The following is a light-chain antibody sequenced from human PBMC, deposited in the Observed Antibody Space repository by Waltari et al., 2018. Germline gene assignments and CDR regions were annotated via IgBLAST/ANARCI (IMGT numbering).Light chain of an antibody. V-gene: IGKV4-1*01. CDR2: WAS. Sequence: DFVMTQSPDSLAVSLGERATINCKSSQTILYSPTNRNYLAWYQQRPGQPPKLLIYWASVRASGVPDRFSGSGAGTDFTLTISSLQPEDVAVYYCQQYITTLTFAGGTKVEIK. J-gene: IGKJ4*01. CDR3: QQYITTLT. CDR1: QTILYSPTNRNY.